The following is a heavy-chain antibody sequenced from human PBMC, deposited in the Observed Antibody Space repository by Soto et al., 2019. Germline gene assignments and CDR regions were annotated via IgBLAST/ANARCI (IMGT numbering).Heavy chain of an antibody. Sequence: EVQLVESGGGLVKPGGSLRLSCAASGFTFSTYSMNWVRQAPGKGLEWVSSISSSSSYIYYADSVKGRFTISRDNAKNSLYLQMNSLRAEDTAVYYCASAEYYYETSGWYYWGQGTLVTVSS. CDR1: GFTFSTYS. V-gene: IGHV3-21*01. D-gene: IGHD3-22*01. CDR2: ISSSSSYI. J-gene: IGHJ4*02. CDR3: ASAEYYYETSGWYY.